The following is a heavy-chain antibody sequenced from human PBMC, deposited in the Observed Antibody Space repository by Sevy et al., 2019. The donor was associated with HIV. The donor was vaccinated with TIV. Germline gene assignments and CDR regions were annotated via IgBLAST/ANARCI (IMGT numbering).Heavy chain of an antibody. CDR2: ISGSSNYI. CDR3: ARGPPDGSYDYFDY. Sequence: GGSLRLSCAASAFTFSSYNMNWVRQAPGKGLEWDSCISGSSNYIYYAESLKGRFIISRDNAKNTLYLQMNSLRADDTAVYYCARGPPDGSYDYFDYWGQGTLVTVSS. D-gene: IGHD1-26*01. CDR1: AFTFSSYN. V-gene: IGHV3-21*06. J-gene: IGHJ4*02.